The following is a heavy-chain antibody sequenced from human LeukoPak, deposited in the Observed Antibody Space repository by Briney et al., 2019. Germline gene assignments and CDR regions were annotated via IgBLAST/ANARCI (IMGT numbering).Heavy chain of an antibody. CDR2: ISYSGST. D-gene: IGHD6-13*01. Sequence: PSQTLSLTCTVSGGSISSGGYYWSWIRQPPGKGLEWIGYISYSGSTSYNPSLKSRVTISADTSKNNFSLMLTSVTAADTAVYYCARDVAAAGTDYYYGMDVWGQGTTVTVSS. J-gene: IGHJ6*02. CDR3: ARDVAAAGTDYYYGMDV. V-gene: IGHV4-61*08. CDR1: GGSISSGGYY.